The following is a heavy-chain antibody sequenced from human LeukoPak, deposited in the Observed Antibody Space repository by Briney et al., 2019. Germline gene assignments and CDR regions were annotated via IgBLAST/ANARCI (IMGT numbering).Heavy chain of an antibody. CDR3: ATLRYSSSWFNY. CDR2: INHSGST. V-gene: IGHV4-34*01. CDR1: GGSFSGYF. Sequence: SESLSLTCAVYGGSFSGYFWSWIRRPPGKGLEWIGEINHSGSTNYNPSLKSRVTISLDTSKNQFSLRLSSVTAADTAVYYCATLRYSSSWFNYWGQGTLVTVSS. J-gene: IGHJ4*02. D-gene: IGHD6-13*01.